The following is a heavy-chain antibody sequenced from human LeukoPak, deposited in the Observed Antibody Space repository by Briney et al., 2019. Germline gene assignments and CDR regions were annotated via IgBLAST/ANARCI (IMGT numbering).Heavy chain of an antibody. CDR2: MNSDGSDT. J-gene: IGHJ4*02. CDR3: SRDTFGDRDY. Sequence: GGSLRLSCAASGFTFSSEWMHWVRQTPGKGLVWVARMNSDGSDTTYADSVKGRFTISRDNAKSTLYLQMNSLRAEDTAIYYWSRDTFGDRDYWGQGTLVTVSS. CDR1: GFTFSSEW. V-gene: IGHV3-74*01. D-gene: IGHD2-21*02.